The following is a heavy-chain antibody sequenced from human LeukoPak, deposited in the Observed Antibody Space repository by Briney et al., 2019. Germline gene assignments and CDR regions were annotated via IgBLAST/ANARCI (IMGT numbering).Heavy chain of an antibody. D-gene: IGHD5-18*01. CDR1: GYTFTGYY. J-gene: IGHJ4*02. CDR3: ARARSGYSYGYGAGNDFDY. CDR2: INPNSGGT. Sequence: ASVKVSCKASGYTFTGYYMHWVRQAPGQGLEWMGWINPNSGGTNYAQKFQGWVTMTRDTSISTAYMELSRLRPDDTAVYYCARARSGYSYGYGAGNDFDYWGQGTLVTVSS. V-gene: IGHV1-2*04.